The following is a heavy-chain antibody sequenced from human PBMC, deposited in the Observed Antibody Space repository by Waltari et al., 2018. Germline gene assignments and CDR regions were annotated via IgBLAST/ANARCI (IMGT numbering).Heavy chain of an antibody. CDR2: CDPEDGET. Sequence: QVQLVQSGAEVKKPGASVKVSCKVSGYTLTELSMHWVRQAPGTGLEWMGGCDPEDGETIYAQKFQGRVTMTEDTSTDTAYMELSSMRSEDTAVYYCATDKYFDFWRKYGMDVWGQGTTVTVSS. V-gene: IGHV1-24*01. D-gene: IGHD3-3*01. CDR3: ATDKYFDFWRKYGMDV. CDR1: GYTLTELS. J-gene: IGHJ6*02.